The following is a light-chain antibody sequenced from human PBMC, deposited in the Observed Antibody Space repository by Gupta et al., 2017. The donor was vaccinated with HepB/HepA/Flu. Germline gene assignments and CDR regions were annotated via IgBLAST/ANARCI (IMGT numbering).Light chain of an antibody. V-gene: IGKV3D-11*02. CDR3: QYRGS. CDR1: QSPGGY. Sequence: EIVLTQSPVPVSLSPGERATLSCRTSQSPGGYLAWYQHRPGQSPRLLIYDVSTRATGIPDRIRGDGTGTNFSLIISRLETEDSGTYYCQYRGSFGGGTKVEI. J-gene: IGKJ4*01. CDR2: DVS.